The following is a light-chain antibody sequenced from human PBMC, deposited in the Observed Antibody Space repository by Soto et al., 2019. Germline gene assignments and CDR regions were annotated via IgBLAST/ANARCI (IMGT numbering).Light chain of an antibody. J-gene: IGKJ1*01. V-gene: IGKV1-27*01. Sequence: DLQMSPATSSVAASVGASFTITCRASQGISNYLAWYQQKPGKVPKLLIYAASTLQSGVPSRFSGSGSGTDFTLTISSLQPEDVATYYCQKYNSAPRTFGQGTKV. CDR2: AAS. CDR1: QGISNY. CDR3: QKYNSAPRT.